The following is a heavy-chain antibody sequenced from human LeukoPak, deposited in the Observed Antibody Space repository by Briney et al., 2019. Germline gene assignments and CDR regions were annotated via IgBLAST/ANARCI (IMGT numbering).Heavy chain of an antibody. CDR2: IYYSGST. CDR3: AKFPQYDSSGDFDY. D-gene: IGHD3-22*01. V-gene: IGHV4-59*01. Sequence: GSLRLSCAASGFTFSDYYMSWIRQPPGKGLEWIGYIYYSGSTNYNPSLKSRVTISVDTSKNQFSLKLSSVTAADTAVYYCAKFPQYDSSGDFDYWGQGTLVTVSS. CDR1: GFTFSDYY. J-gene: IGHJ4*02.